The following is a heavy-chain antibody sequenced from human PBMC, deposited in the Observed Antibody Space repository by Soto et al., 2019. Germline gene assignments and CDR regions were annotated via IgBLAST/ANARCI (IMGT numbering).Heavy chain of an antibody. CDR3: ARDPKRHCNGGSCYSPYYYYGMDV. D-gene: IGHD2-15*01. CDR1: GGTFSSYA. CDR2: IIPIFGTA. Sequence: QVQLVQSGAEVKKPGSSVKVSCKASGGTFSSYAISWVRQAPGQGLEWMGGIIPIFGTANYAQKFQGRVTITADESTSTAYMELSSLRSEDTAVYYCARDPKRHCNGGSCYSPYYYYGMDVWGQGTTVTVSS. J-gene: IGHJ6*02. V-gene: IGHV1-69*01.